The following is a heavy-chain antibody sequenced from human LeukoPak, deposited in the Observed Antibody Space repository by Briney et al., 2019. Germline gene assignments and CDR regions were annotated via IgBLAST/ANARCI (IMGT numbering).Heavy chain of an antibody. V-gene: IGHV1-18*01. CDR3: ARGRFLEWLLFYFDY. D-gene: IGHD3-3*01. J-gene: IGHJ4*02. CDR1: CYTFTSYG. Sequence: TSVKVSCKASCYTFTSYGISWVRQAPGQGLEWMGWISAYNGNTNYAQKLQGRVTMTTDTSTSTAYMELRSLRSDDTAVYYCARGRFLEWLLFYFDYWGQGTLVTVSS. CDR2: ISAYNGNT.